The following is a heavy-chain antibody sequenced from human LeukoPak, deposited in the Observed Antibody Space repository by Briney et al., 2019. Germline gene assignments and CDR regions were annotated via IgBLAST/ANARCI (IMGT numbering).Heavy chain of an antibody. CDR2: ISGSGGST. V-gene: IGHV3-23*01. J-gene: IGHJ5*02. CDR3: AKDSPSPVYDFWSADWFDP. Sequence: PGGSLRLSCAASGFTFSSYAMSWVRQAPGKGLEWVSAISGSGGSTYYADSVKGWFTISRDNSKNTLYLQMNSLRAEDTAVYYCAKDSPSPVYDFWSADWFDPWGQGTLVTVSS. D-gene: IGHD3-3*01. CDR1: GFTFSSYA.